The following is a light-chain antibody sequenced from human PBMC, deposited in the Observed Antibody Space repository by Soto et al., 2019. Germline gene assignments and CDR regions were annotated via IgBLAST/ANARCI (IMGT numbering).Light chain of an antibody. V-gene: IGLV2-18*02. J-gene: IGLJ1*01. CDR2: DVS. CDR3: TSYATGSAYV. CDR1: SSDVGGYNR. Sequence: QSALTQPPSVSGSPGQSVTISCTGTSSDVGGYNRVSWYQQPPGKAPKLLIYDVSNRPSGGSTRFSGSKSGNTASLTISGLQAEDEPDYYCTSYATGSAYVFGPGPKRTVL.